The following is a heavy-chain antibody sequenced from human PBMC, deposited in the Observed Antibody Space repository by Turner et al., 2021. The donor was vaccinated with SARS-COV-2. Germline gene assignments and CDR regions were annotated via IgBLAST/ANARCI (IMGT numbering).Heavy chain of an antibody. J-gene: IGHJ4*02. CDR3: ARDPGEGSFDY. CDR2: IYYSGST. Sequence: QVQLLESGPGLVKPSETLSLTCTVSGGSISSYYWSWIRQPPGKGLEWTWYIYYSGSTNNNPSLKSRVTISVDTSKNQSSLKLSSVTAADTAVYYCARDPGEGSFDYWGQGTLVTVSS. D-gene: IGHD3-16*01. V-gene: IGHV4-59*01. CDR1: GGSISSYY.